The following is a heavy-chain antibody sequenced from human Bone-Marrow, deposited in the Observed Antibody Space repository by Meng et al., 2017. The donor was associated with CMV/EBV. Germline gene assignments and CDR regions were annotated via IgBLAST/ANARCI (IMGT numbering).Heavy chain of an antibody. CDR2: IHDRMNT. CDR3: AGDDFLSGKVY. D-gene: IGHD3-3*01. CDR1: GESISSNNW. J-gene: IGHJ4*02. V-gene: IGHV4-4*02. Sequence: GSMRLSCAVSGESISSNNWWSWVRKPPGKGLEWLGEIHDRMNTHYNPSLKSRVTMSIDKFKNQFSLELTSVTAADTAVYYCAGDDFLSGKVYWVQGTRVTVSS.